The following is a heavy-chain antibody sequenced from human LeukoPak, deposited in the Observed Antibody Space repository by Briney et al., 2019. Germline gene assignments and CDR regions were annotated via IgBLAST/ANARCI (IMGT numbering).Heavy chain of an antibody. CDR1: GFTFSSYW. Sequence: GGSLRLSCAASGFTFSSYWMSWVRQAPGKGLEWVANIKQDGSEKYYVDPVKGRFTISRDNAKNSLYLQMNSLRAEDTAVYYCARDNVLLWFGELFGYWGQGTLVTVSS. CDR2: IKQDGSEK. D-gene: IGHD3-10*01. J-gene: IGHJ4*02. CDR3: ARDNVLLWFGELFGY. V-gene: IGHV3-7*01.